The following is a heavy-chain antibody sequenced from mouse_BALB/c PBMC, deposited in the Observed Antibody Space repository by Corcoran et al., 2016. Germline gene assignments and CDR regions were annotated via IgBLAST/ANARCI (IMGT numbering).Heavy chain of an antibody. V-gene: IGHV9-1*02. J-gene: IGHJ1*01. CDR3: ARSGSSYGWYFDV. CDR1: VYTFSNYG. Sequence: QSQLVQSGPELKKRGETVKISCKASVYTFSNYGLNWVKKAPGKGLKWMGWINTYTGEPTYADDFKGRFAFSLETSVSTDYLQINSLKNEDMATDFCARSGSSYGWYFDVWGAGTTVTVSS. D-gene: IGHD1-1*01. CDR2: INTYTGEP.